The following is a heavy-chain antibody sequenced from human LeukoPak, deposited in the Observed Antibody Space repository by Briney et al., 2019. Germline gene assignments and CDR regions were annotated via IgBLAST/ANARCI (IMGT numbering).Heavy chain of an antibody. J-gene: IGHJ4*02. D-gene: IGHD3-16*02. Sequence: GGSLRLSCAASGVTFNSFAMNWVRQAPGKGLEWVSSISGSGGSTHYADFVRGRFTISRDNSKNTLHLQMNSLRAEDTAVYYCAKSLGVGGYTRYKGFDQWGQGTLVTVSS. CDR1: GVTFNSFA. CDR2: ISGSGGST. V-gene: IGHV3-23*01. CDR3: AKSLGVGGYTRYKGFDQ.